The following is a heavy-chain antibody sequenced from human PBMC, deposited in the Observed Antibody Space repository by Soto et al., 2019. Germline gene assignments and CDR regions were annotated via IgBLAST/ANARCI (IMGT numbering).Heavy chain of an antibody. Sequence: ETLSLTCAVYGGSFSGYYWSWIRQPPGKGLEWIGEINHSGSTNYNPSLKSRVTISVDTSKNQFSLKLSSVTAADTAVYYCARSQYDSSGYHDAFDIWGQGTMVTVSS. D-gene: IGHD3-22*01. J-gene: IGHJ3*02. CDR1: GGSFSGYY. CDR2: INHSGST. V-gene: IGHV4-34*01. CDR3: ARSQYDSSGYHDAFDI.